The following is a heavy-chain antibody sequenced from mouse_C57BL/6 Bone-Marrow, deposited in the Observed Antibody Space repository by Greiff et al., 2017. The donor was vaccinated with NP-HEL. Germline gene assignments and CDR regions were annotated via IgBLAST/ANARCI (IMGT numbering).Heavy chain of an antibody. CDR1: GFTFSDYG. V-gene: IGHV5-17*01. CDR2: ISSGSSTI. CDR3: ARRYYDYAFAY. D-gene: IGHD2-4*01. Sequence: EVKLVESGGGLVKPGGSLKLSCAASGFTFSDYGMHWVRQAPEKGLEWVAYISSGSSTIYYADTVKGRFTISRDNAKNTLVLQMTSLRSEDTAMYYCARRYYDYAFAYWGQGTLVTVSA. J-gene: IGHJ3*01.